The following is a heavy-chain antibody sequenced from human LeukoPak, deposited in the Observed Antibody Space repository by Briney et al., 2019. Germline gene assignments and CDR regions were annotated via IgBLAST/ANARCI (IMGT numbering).Heavy chain of an antibody. D-gene: IGHD2-15*01. CDR1: GFTFSSYW. J-gene: IGHJ4*02. V-gene: IGHV3-7*01. CDR2: IKQDGGEK. Sequence: GSLRLSCAASGFTFSSYWMNWVRQAPGKGLEWVANIKQDGGEKYYVDSVKGRFTISRDNAKNSLYLQMNSLRAEDTAVYYCARGAYCSGGSCYPEGFDYWGQGTLVTVSS. CDR3: ARGAYCSGGSCYPEGFDY.